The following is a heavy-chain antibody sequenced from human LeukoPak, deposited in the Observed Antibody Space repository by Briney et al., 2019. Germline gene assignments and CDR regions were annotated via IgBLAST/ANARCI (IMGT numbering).Heavy chain of an antibody. CDR2: IVGSGGST. Sequence: GGSLRLSCAASGFTFSSYAMSWVRQAPGKGLEWVSGIVGSGGSTYYANSVKGRFTISRDNSKNTLYLQMNSLRAEDTAVYYCVRDPVRRFDYWGQGALVTVSS. J-gene: IGHJ4*02. CDR1: GFTFSSYA. CDR3: VRDPVRRFDY. D-gene: IGHD3-10*01. V-gene: IGHV3-23*01.